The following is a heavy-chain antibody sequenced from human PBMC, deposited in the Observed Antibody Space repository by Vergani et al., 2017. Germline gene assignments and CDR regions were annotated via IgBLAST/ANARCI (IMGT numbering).Heavy chain of an antibody. CDR1: GGTFSSYA. CDR3: ARAAGYCSSTSCAYWFDP. J-gene: IGHJ5*02. CDR2: IIPILGTA. D-gene: IGHD2-2*01. Sequence: QVQLVQSGAEVKKPGSSVKVSCKASGGTFSSYAISWVRQAPGQGLEWMGRIIPILGTANYAQKFQGRVTITADESTSTAYMELRSPRSEDKAVYYCARAAGYCSSTSCAYWFDPWGQGTLVTVSS. V-gene: IGHV1-69*11.